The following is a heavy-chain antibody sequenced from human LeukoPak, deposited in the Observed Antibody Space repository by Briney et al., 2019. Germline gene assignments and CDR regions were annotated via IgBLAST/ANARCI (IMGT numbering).Heavy chain of an antibody. V-gene: IGHV1-18*04. D-gene: IGHD2-15*01. J-gene: IGHJ4*02. Sequence: GASVKVSCKASGYTFTSYGISWVRQGPGQGLERMGWISAYNGNTHYAQKLQGRVTMTTDTSTSTAYMELRSLRSDDTAVYYCARDCSGGSCYLGEYYFDYWGQGTLVTVSS. CDR2: ISAYNGNT. CDR3: ARDCSGGSCYLGEYYFDY. CDR1: GYTFTSYG.